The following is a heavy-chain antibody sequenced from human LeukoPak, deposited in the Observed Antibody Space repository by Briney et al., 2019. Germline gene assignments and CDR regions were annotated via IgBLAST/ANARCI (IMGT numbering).Heavy chain of an antibody. Sequence: PGGSLRLSCAASGFTFSSYAVSWVRQAPGKGLEWVSAISGSGGSTYYADSVKGRFTISRDNSKNTLYLQMNSLRAEDTAVYYCAKVKDIVVVVAAHANDYWGQGTLVTVSS. CDR1: GFTFSSYA. D-gene: IGHD2-15*01. CDR2: ISGSGGST. CDR3: AKVKDIVVVVAAHANDY. J-gene: IGHJ4*02. V-gene: IGHV3-23*01.